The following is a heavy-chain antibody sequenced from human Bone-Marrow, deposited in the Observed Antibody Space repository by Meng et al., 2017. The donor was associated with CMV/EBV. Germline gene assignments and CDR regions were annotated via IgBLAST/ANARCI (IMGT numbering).Heavy chain of an antibody. CDR1: GGSIGSYY. D-gene: IGHD6-13*01. CDR3: ARGRHGSSWYFDYFDY. CDR2: IYYSGST. V-gene: IGHV4-59*01. J-gene: IGHJ4*02. Sequence: SETLSLTCTVSGGSIGSYYWSWIRQPPGKGLEWIGYIYYSGSTNYNPSLKSRVTISVDTSKNQFSLKLSSVTAADTAVYYCARGRHGSSWYFDYFDYWGQGTLVTVSS.